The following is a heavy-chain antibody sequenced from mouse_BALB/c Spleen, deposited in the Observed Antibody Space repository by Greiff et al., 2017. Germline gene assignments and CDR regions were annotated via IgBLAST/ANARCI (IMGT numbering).Heavy chain of an antibody. CDR3: AREGGKGAMDY. V-gene: IGHV5-17*02. CDR2: ISSGSSTI. J-gene: IGHJ4*01. D-gene: IGHD2-1*01. CDR1: GFTFSSYT. Sequence: EVQVVESGGGLVQPGGSLKLSCAASGFTFSSYTMSWVRQTPEKRLEWVAYISSGSSTIYYADTVKGRFTISRDNPKNTLFLQMTSLRSEDTAMYYCAREGGKGAMDYWGQGTSVTVSS.